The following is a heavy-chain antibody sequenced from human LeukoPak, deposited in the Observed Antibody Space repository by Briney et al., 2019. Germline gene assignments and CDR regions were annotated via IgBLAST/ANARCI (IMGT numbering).Heavy chain of an antibody. D-gene: IGHD6-19*01. CDR1: GYTFTGYY. CDR3: ARAPYSGWYVNY. J-gene: IGHJ4*02. CDR2: INPNSGGT. V-gene: IGHV1-2*02. Sequence: ASVKVSCEASGYTFTGYYMHWVRQAPGQGLEWMGWINPNSGGTNYAQKFQGRVTMTRDTSISTAYMELSRLRSDDTAVYYCARAPYSGWYVNYWGQGTLVTVSS.